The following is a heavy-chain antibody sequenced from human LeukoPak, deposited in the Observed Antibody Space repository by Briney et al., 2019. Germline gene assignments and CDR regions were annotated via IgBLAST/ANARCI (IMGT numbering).Heavy chain of an antibody. V-gene: IGHV3-30-3*02. CDR1: GFTFSSYA. J-gene: IGHJ4*02. D-gene: IGHD6-13*01. CDR3: AKIAAPGLSHGDYFDY. Sequence: GGSLRLSCAASGFTFSSYAMHWVRQAPGKGLDWVAVISYDGSGKNYADSVKGRFTISRDTSKNTLYLQMNSLRAEDTAVYYCAKIAAPGLSHGDYFDYWGQGTLVTVSS. CDR2: ISYDGSGK.